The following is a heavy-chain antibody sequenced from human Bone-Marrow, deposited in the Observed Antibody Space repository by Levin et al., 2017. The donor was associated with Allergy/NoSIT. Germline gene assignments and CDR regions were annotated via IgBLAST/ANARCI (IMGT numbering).Heavy chain of an antibody. CDR3: AKDFGSSQYDYVWGNYPGLFDS. CDR1: GFTFSAYP. J-gene: IGHJ4*02. CDR2: ISASGDNT. D-gene: IGHD3-16*02. V-gene: IGHV3-23*01. Sequence: GGSLRLSCEASGFTFSAYPMGWVRQVPGKGLEWVSSISASGDNTHYADSVKGRFTISRDNSKSTLYLEMSSLRGEDTAVYYCAKDFGSSQYDYVWGNYPGLFDSWGQGTLVTVSP.